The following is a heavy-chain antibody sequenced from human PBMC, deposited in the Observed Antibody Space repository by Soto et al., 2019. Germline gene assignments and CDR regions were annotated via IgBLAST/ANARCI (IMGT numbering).Heavy chain of an antibody. CDR3: ARGVTVFGLVSRFWFDP. CDR2: IYNSGIT. Sequence: PSETLSLTCTVSGGSISSGDYSWSWVRQSPGKGLEWIGHIYNSGITYYNNSLKIRVVISIDTSRIHFSLRLISLTAADRVVFFCARGVTVFGLVSRFWFDPWGQGTVVTVSS. CDR1: GGSISSGDYS. V-gene: IGHV4-30-4*01. D-gene: IGHD3-3*01. J-gene: IGHJ5*02.